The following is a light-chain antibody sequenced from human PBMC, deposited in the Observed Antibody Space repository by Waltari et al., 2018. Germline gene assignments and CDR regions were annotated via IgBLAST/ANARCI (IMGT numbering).Light chain of an antibody. J-gene: IGKJ4*01. Sequence: DIQMTQSPSTLSASVGDRVTITCRASQSISHSLAWYQQKPGKAPKLLISKASSLEKEVPSRFSGSGSGTEFTLTITNLQPDDFATFYCQRYDDYPPTFGGGTKVEIK. V-gene: IGKV1-5*03. CDR3: QRYDDYPPT. CDR2: KAS. CDR1: QSISHS.